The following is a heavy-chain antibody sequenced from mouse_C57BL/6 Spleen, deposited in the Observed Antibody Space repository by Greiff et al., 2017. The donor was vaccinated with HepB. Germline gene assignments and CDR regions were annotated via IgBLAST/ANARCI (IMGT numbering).Heavy chain of an antibody. D-gene: IGHD1-1*01. J-gene: IGHJ3*01. CDR1: GYSITSGYY. V-gene: IGHV3-6*01. CDR2: ISYDGSN. Sequence: EVQLQQSGPGLVKPSQSLSLTCSVPGYSITSGYYWNWIRQFPGNKLEWMGYISYDGSNNYNPSLKNRISITRDTSKNQFFLKLNSVTTEDTATYYCARGCRDYGSSYGFAYWGQGTLVTVSA. CDR3: ARGCRDYGSSYGFAY.